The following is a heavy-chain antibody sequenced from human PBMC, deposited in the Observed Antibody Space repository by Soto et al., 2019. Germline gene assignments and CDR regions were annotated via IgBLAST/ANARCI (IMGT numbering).Heavy chain of an antibody. Sequence: SETLSLTCANSSGSISSSNWWSWVRQPPGKGLEWIGEIYHSGSTNYNPSLKSRVTISVDKSKNQFSLKLSSVTAADTAVYYCARGWIFGVDNWFDPWGQGTLVTVSS. CDR2: IYHSGST. D-gene: IGHD3-3*01. CDR3: ARGWIFGVDNWFDP. V-gene: IGHV4-4*02. CDR1: SGSISSSNW. J-gene: IGHJ5*02.